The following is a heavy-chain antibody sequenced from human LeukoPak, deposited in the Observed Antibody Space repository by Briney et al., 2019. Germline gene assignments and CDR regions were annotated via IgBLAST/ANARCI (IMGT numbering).Heavy chain of an antibody. CDR2: ISSGNTI. V-gene: IGHV3-48*02. D-gene: IGHD6-19*01. CDR3: ARRESSGWYWGY. Sequence: GGSLRLSCAASGFTFSTYSMNWVRQAPGKGLEWLSYISSGNTIYYADSVKGRFTISRDNARNSLYLQLNSLTDEDTAVYYCARRESSGWYWGYWGQGTLVTVSS. CDR1: GFTFSTYS. J-gene: IGHJ4*02.